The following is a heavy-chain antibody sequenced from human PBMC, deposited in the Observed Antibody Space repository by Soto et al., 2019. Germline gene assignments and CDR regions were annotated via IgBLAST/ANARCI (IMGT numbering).Heavy chain of an antibody. Sequence: PGGSLRLSCAASGFTFSSYGMHWVRQAPGKGLEWVAVISYDGSNKYYAGSVKGRFTISRDNSKNTLYLQMNSLRAEDTAVYYCAKQRSIQLWFPDAFDIWGQGTMVTVSS. CDR1: GFTFSSYG. CDR3: AKQRSIQLWFPDAFDI. CDR2: ISYDGSNK. D-gene: IGHD5-18*01. J-gene: IGHJ3*02. V-gene: IGHV3-30*18.